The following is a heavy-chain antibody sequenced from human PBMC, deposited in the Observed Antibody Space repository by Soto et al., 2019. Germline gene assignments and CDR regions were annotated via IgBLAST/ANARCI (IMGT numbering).Heavy chain of an antibody. J-gene: IGHJ4*02. V-gene: IGHV3-53*04. Sequence: EVQLVESGGGLVQPGGSLRLSCAASGFTVSGNYMTWVRQAPGKGLEWVSVIYGGGTTYYADSVKGRFIISRQNSENTLYLQMNSLRAEDTAVYYYASGGGGSLDYWGQGTLVTVSS. CDR2: IYGGGTT. CDR1: GFTVSGNY. CDR3: ASGGGGSLDY. D-gene: IGHD3-16*01.